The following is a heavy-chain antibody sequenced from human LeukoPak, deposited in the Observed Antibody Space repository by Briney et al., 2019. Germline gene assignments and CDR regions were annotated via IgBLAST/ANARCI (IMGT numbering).Heavy chain of an antibody. J-gene: IGHJ4*02. Sequence: SVKVSCKASGGTFSSYAISWVRQAPGQGLEWMGGIIPIFGTANYAQEFQGRVTITADESTSTAYMELSSLRSEDTAVCYCARQGGDSSGHPAPWWYWGQGTLVTVSS. CDR1: GGTFSSYA. CDR2: IIPIFGTA. D-gene: IGHD3-22*01. V-gene: IGHV1-69*13. CDR3: ARQGGDSSGHPAPWWY.